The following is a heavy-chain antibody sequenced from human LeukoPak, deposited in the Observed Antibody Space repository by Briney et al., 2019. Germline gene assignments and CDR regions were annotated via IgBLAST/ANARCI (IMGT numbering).Heavy chain of an antibody. CDR3: ASKGTTVGSFDY. CDR2: MNPNSGNT. CDR1: GYTLTSYD. J-gene: IGHJ4*02. V-gene: IGHV1-8*01. Sequence: ASVKVSCKASGYTLTSYDINWVRQATGQGLEWMGWMNPNSGNTGYAQKFQGRVTMTRNTSISTAYMELSSLRSEDTAVYYCASKGTTVGSFDYWGQGTLVTVSS. D-gene: IGHD4-11*01.